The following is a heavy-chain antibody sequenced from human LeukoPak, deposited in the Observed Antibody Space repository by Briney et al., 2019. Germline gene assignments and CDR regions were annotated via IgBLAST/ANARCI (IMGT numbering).Heavy chain of an antibody. D-gene: IGHD3-9*01. CDR3: ARARADYDILTATPYYFDY. Sequence: GGSLRLSCAASGFTFSSFSMNWIRQAPGKGLEWVSYISSSSSVIYYADSVRGRFTISRDNAKNSLYLQMNSLRAEDTAVYYCARARADYDILTATPYYFDYWGQGTLATVSS. J-gene: IGHJ4*02. CDR2: ISSSSSVI. V-gene: IGHV3-48*01. CDR1: GFTFSSFS.